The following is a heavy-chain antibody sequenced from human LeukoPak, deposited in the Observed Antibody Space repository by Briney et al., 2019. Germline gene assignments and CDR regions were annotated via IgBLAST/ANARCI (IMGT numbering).Heavy chain of an antibody. D-gene: IGHD3-10*01. J-gene: IGHJ5*02. V-gene: IGHV4-39*07. Sequence: SETLSLTCTVSGGSISSSSYYWGWIRQPPGKGLEWIGSIYYSGSTYYNPSLKSRVTISVDTSKNQFSLKLSSVTAADTAVYYCARVWWLWLGESRVSNWFDPWGQGTLVTVSS. CDR3: ARVWWLWLGESRVSNWFDP. CDR2: IYYSGST. CDR1: GGSISSSSYY.